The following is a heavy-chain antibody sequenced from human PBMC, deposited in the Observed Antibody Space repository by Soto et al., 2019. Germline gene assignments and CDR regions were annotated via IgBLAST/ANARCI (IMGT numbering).Heavy chain of an antibody. CDR3: ARQPGWSSSWSTFDY. CDR1: GFTFSSYG. V-gene: IGHV3-33*01. J-gene: IGHJ4*02. CDR2: IWYDGSNK. D-gene: IGHD6-13*01. Sequence: QVQLVESGGGVVQPGRSLRLSCAASGFTFSSYGMHWVRQAPGKGLEWVAVIWYDGSNKYYADSVKGRFTISRDNSKNTLYLQMNSLRAEDTAVYYCARQPGWSSSWSTFDYWGQGTLVTVSS.